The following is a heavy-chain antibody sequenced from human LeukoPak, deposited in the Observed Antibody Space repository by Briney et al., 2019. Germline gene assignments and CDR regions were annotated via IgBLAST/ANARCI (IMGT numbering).Heavy chain of an antibody. Sequence: ASVKVSCKASGYTFTSYGISWVRQAPGQGLEWMGWISAYNGNTNYAQKLQGRVTMTTDTSTSTAYMELRSLRSDDTAVYYFARVGDILTGYYLPQKLDYWGQGPLVTVSS. CDR2: ISAYNGNT. V-gene: IGHV1-18*01. CDR3: ARVGDILTGYYLPQKLDY. CDR1: GYTFTSYG. J-gene: IGHJ4*02. D-gene: IGHD3-9*01.